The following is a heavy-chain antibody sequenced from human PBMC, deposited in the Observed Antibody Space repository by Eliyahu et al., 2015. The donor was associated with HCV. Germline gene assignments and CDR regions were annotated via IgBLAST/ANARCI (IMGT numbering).Heavy chain of an antibody. CDR3: AKWDCSSTSCYTGFDD. J-gene: IGHJ4*02. CDR2: ISGSGGDT. CDR1: GFXFSAYA. Sequence: EVQLLESGGGLVQPGGSLRXSCAASGFXFSAYAXXWVRQAPGKGLEWVSTISGSGGDTKYADSVKGRFTISRDNSKNTLYLQMQSLRADDGAVYYCAKWDCSSTSCYTGFDDWGQGTLVTVSS. D-gene: IGHD2-2*02. V-gene: IGHV3-23*01.